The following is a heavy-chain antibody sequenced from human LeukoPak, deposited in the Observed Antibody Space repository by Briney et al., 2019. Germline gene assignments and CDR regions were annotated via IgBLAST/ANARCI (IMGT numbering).Heavy chain of an antibody. Sequence: PGGSLRLSCAASGFTFSTHDLNWVRQAPGKGLKWVSTINDNGDGTYYADSVKGRFTISRDNSYNTVSLQMNSLRDKDTGVYYCAKGLRTGVGPYMGYHYYMDVWGKGATVTVSS. CDR2: INDNGDGT. D-gene: IGHD3-16*01. CDR1: GFTFSTHD. J-gene: IGHJ6*03. CDR3: AKGLRTGVGPYMGYHYYMDV. V-gene: IGHV3-23*01.